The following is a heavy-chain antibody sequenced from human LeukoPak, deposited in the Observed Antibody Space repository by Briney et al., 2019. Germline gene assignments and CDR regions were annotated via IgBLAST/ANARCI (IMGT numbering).Heavy chain of an antibody. V-gene: IGHV1-18*04. D-gene: IGHD1-26*01. CDR3: AREWLEWELQGKGAFDI. CDR1: GYTFTGYY. Sequence: GASVKVSCKASGYTFTGYYMHWVRQAPGQGLEWMGWINPNNGNTNYAQKLQGRVTMTTDTSTSTAYMELRSLRSDDTAVYYCAREWLEWELQGKGAFDIWGQGTMVTVSS. CDR2: INPNNGNT. J-gene: IGHJ3*02.